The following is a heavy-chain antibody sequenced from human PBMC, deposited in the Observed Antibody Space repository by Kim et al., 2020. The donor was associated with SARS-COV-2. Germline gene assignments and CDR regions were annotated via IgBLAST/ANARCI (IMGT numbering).Heavy chain of an antibody. J-gene: IGHJ4*02. CDR1: GGSISSYY. CDR3: ARNGVDYYDSSGYYYGNFDY. CDR2: IYTSGST. D-gene: IGHD3-22*01. Sequence: SETLSLTCTVSGGSISSYYWSWIRQPAGKGLEWIGRIYTSGSTNYNPSLKSRVTMSVDTSKNQFSLKLSSVTAADTAVYYCARNGVDYYDSSGYYYGNFDYWGQGTLVTVSS. V-gene: IGHV4-4*07.